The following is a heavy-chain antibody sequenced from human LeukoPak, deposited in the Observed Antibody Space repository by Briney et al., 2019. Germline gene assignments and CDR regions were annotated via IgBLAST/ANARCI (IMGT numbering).Heavy chain of an antibody. Sequence: GGSLRLSCAASGFTFSSYAMHWVRQAPGKGLEWVAVISYDGSNKYYADSVKGRFTISRDNSKNTLYLQMNSLRAEDTAVYYCARDGHCSGGSCYSDLDYWGQGTLVTVSS. CDR3: ARDGHCSGGSCYSDLDY. J-gene: IGHJ4*02. CDR2: ISYDGSNK. CDR1: GFTFSSYA. V-gene: IGHV3-30-3*01. D-gene: IGHD2-15*01.